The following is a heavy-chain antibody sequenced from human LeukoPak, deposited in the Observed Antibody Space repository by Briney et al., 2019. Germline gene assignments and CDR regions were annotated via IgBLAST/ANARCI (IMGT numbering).Heavy chain of an antibody. CDR2: ISGRSSHV. CDR3: GRAFPPLRTSSAGDL. V-gene: IGHV3-21*01. J-gene: IGHJ1*01. Sequence: PGGSLRLSCSASGGSFSDYHMNWVRQAPGKGLEWVSDISGRSSHVYYGESVKGRFTISRDNAKNSLYLKLDSLGVEDTAVYYSGRAFPPLRTSSAGDLWGQGTLVTVSS. D-gene: IGHD3-16*01. CDR1: GGSFSDYH.